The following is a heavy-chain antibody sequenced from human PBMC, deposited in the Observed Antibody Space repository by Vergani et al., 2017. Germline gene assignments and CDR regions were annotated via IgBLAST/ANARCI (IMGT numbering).Heavy chain of an antibody. V-gene: IGHV3-11*01. CDR2: ISSSGSTI. CDR1: GFTFSDYY. CDR3: AGDCTVGEVRGIKATYYYYGMDF. D-gene: IGHD3-10*01. J-gene: IGHJ6*02. Sequence: QVQLVESGGGLVKPGGSLRLSCAASGFTFSDYYMSWIRQAPGKGLEWVSYISSSGSTIYYADSVKGRFTISRDNAKNSLYLQMNSLRAEDTAVYYCAGDCTVGEVRGIKATYYYYGMDFWGQGTTVTVSS.